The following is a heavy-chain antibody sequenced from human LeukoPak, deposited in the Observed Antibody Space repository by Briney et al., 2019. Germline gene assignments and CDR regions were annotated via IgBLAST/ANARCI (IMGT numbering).Heavy chain of an antibody. J-gene: IGHJ3*02. CDR1: GISFWRHA. D-gene: IGHD4-11*01. V-gene: IGHV3-23*01. CDR3: AKSLHDSSTYWSEFRGFDI. Sequence: GGSLRLSCAASGISFWRHAMNWVRQAPGKGLEWVSGIYGAATATYYADSVKGRFTISRDNSKNTVWLQMNSLRAEDTAVYYCAKSLHDSSTYWSEFRGFDIWGQGTMITVSS. CDR2: IYGAATAT.